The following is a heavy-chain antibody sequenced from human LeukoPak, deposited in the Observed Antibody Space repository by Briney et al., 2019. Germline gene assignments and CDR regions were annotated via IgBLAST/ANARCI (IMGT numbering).Heavy chain of an antibody. Sequence: SETLSLTCTVSGGSISSSRYYWSWIRQPPGKGLEWIGYMSYSGTSSYNPSLRSRITISVDASKKQFSLKLSSVTAADTAAYYCARDGYSDSSGYDYPPSVWGQGTLVTVSS. J-gene: IGHJ4*02. V-gene: IGHV4-61*01. CDR2: MSYSGTS. D-gene: IGHD3-22*01. CDR3: ARDGYSDSSGYDYPPSV. CDR1: GGSISSSRYY.